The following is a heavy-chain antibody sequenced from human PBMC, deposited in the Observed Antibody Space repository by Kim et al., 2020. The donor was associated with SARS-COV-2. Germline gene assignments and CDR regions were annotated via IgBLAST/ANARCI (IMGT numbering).Heavy chain of an antibody. V-gene: IGHV3-23*01. CDR2: ISGSGGST. CDR1: GFTFSSYA. CDR3: AKEGPYDFWSGYNTDY. D-gene: IGHD3-3*01. J-gene: IGHJ4*02. Sequence: GGSLRLSCAASGFTFSSYAMSWVRQAPGKGLEWVSAISGSGGSTYYADSVKGRFTISRDNSKNTLYLQMNSLRAEDTAVYYCAKEGPYDFWSGYNTDYWGQGTLVTVSS.